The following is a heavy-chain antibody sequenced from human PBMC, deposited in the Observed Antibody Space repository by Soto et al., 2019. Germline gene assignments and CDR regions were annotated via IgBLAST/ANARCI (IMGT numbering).Heavy chain of an antibody. CDR1: GFTFSSYG. J-gene: IGHJ4*02. V-gene: IGHV3-30*18. CDR3: AKGGRWYMMTLDY. CDR2: ISYDGSNK. Sequence: QVQLVESGGGVVQPGRSLRLSCAASGFTFSSYGMHWVRQAPGKGLEWVAVISYDGSNKYYADSVKGRFTISRDNSKNTLYLQMNSLRAEDTAVYYCAKGGRWYMMTLDYWGQGTLVTVSS. D-gene: IGHD6-13*01.